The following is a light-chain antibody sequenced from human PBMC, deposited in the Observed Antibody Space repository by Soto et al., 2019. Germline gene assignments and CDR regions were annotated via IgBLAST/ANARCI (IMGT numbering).Light chain of an antibody. Sequence: QTVVSQEPSFSVSPGETVTLTCGLTSASVSTSYYPSWYQQTPGQAPRTLIYSTNIRSSGVPDRFSGSILGNKAALTITGAQADDESDYYCALYVGSGTVVFGGGTKVTVL. CDR3: ALYVGSGTVV. J-gene: IGLJ2*01. CDR1: SASVSTSYY. CDR2: STN. V-gene: IGLV8-61*01.